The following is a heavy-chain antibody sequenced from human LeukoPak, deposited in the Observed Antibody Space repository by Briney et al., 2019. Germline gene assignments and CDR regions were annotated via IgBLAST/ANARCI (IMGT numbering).Heavy chain of an antibody. J-gene: IGHJ4*02. CDR2: VSGTTSAI. Sequence: GGSLRLSCAASGFIFSNYGMNWVRRAPGKGLEWVSYVSGTTSAIYYADSVKGRFTISRDNARDSLFLQMNSLRDEDTAVYYCVRTSLSGQCFDFWGQGSLVTVSS. CDR1: GFIFSNYG. CDR3: VRTSLSGQCFDF. V-gene: IGHV3-48*02. D-gene: IGHD2/OR15-2a*01.